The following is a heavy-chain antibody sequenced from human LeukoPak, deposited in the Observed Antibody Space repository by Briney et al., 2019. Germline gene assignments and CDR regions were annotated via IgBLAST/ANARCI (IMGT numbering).Heavy chain of an antibody. D-gene: IGHD3-22*01. CDR2: ISSGGSST. V-gene: IGHV3-48*01. CDR3: ARDRHKYNYDSGGYPPY. J-gene: IGHJ4*02. Sequence: TGGSLRLSCSASGFTFTSHWMHWVRQAPGKGLEWISYISSGGSSTYYADSVKGRFTISRDNAKNSLYLQMNTLRAEDTAVYYCARDRHKYNYDSGGYPPYWGQGTLVTVSS. CDR1: GFTFTSHW.